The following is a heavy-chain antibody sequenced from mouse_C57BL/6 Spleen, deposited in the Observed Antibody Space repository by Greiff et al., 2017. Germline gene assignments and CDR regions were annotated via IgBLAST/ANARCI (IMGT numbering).Heavy chain of an antibody. CDR1: GYTFTDYE. J-gene: IGHJ3*01. V-gene: IGHV1-15*01. D-gene: IGHD2-4*01. Sequence: VQLQQSGAELVRPGASVTLSCKASGYTFTDYEMHWVKQTPVHGLEWIGAIDPETGGTAYNQKFKGKAILTADKSSSTAYMELRSLTSEDSAVNYCTLYYDYPAWFAYWGQGTLVTVSA. CDR3: TLYYDYPAWFAY. CDR2: IDPETGGT.